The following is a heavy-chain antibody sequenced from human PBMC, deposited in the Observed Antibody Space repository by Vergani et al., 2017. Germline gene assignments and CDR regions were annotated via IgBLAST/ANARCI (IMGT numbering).Heavy chain of an antibody. CDR1: GFTFSSYA. J-gene: IGHJ4*02. D-gene: IGHD3-22*01. CDR2: SSGSGGSP. Sequence: EVQLLESGGGLVQPGGSLRLSCAASGFTFSSYAMSWVRQAPGKGLEWVSASSGSGGSPYYADSVKGRFPISRDNSKNTLYLQMNSLRAEDTAVYYCAKNRVYYYDSSSSNWGQGTLVTVSS. V-gene: IGHV3-23*01. CDR3: AKNRVYYYDSSSSN.